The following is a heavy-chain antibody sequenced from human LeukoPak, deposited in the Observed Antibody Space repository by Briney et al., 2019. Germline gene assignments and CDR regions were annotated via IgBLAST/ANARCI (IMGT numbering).Heavy chain of an antibody. J-gene: IGHJ5*02. CDR2: IQYSGST. Sequence: SETLSLTCTVSGGSISSYYWSWIRQPPGKGLEWIGYIQYSGSTNYNPSLKSRVTISVDTSKNQFSLKLSSVTAADTAVYYCARVVGAGHFLRWFDPWGQGTLVTVSS. D-gene: IGHD3-10*01. CDR1: GGSISSYY. V-gene: IGHV4-59*12. CDR3: ARVVGAGHFLRWFDP.